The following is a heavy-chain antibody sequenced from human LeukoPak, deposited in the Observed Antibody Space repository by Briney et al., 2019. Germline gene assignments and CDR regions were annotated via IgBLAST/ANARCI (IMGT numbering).Heavy chain of an antibody. CDR1: GFTVSSNY. CDR2: IYSGGST. J-gene: IGHJ4*02. D-gene: IGHD2-2*01. V-gene: IGHV3-66*02. Sequence: PGGSLRLSCAASGFTVSSNYMSWVRQAPGKGLEWVSVIYSGGSTYYADSVKGRFTISRDNSKNTLYLQMNSLRAEDTAVYHCARGPRCSSTSCYSYWGQGTLVTVSS. CDR3: ARGPRCSSTSCYSY.